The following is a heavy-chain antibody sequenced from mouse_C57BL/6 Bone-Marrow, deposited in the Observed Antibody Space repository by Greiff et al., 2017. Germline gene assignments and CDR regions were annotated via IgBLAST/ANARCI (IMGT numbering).Heavy chain of an antibody. J-gene: IGHJ4*01. V-gene: IGHV7-1*01. CDR3: ARDAGDYGSRRAMDY. CDR2: SRNKANDYTT. CDR1: GFTFSDFY. Sequence: EVNLVESGGGLVQSGRSLRLSCATSGFTFSDFYMEWVRQAPGKGLEWIAASRNKANDYTTEYSASVKGRFIVSRDTSQSILYLQMNALRAEDTAIYYCARDAGDYGSRRAMDYWGQGTSVTVSS. D-gene: IGHD1-1*01.